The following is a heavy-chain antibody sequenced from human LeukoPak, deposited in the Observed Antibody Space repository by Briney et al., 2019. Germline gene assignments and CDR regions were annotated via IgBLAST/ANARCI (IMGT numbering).Heavy chain of an antibody. CDR1: GYTFTNYG. CDR2: ISAYNGYT. CDR3: ARYAGIGFDP. D-gene: IGHD1-1*01. Sequence: ASVKVSCKTSGYTFTNYGVSWVRQAPGQGLEWMGWISAYNGYTNYAQKLQVRVTMTTDTSTSTAYMELRSLTSDDTAVYYCARYAGIGFDPWGQGTLVTVSS. J-gene: IGHJ5*02. V-gene: IGHV1-18*01.